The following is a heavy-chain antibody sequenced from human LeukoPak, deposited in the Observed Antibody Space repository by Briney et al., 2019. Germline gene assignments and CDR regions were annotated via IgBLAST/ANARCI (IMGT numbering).Heavy chain of an antibody. CDR1: GFSFGDHA. CDR2: IYSDNT. Sequence: GGSLRLSCTGSGFSFGDHAVSWVRQAPGKGLEWVSFIYSDNTHYSDSVKGRFTISRDNSKNTLYLQMNSLRAEDTAVYYCARRAGAYSHPYDYWGQGTLVTVSS. V-gene: IGHV3-53*01. CDR3: ARRAGAYSHPYDY. D-gene: IGHD4/OR15-4a*01. J-gene: IGHJ4*02.